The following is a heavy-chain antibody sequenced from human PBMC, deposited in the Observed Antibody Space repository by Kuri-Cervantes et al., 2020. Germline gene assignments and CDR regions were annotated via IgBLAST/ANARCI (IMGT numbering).Heavy chain of an antibody. V-gene: IGHV3-33*08. CDR3: ARGARGYYGSGSYSRWYFDL. CDR2: IWYVGSNK. D-gene: IGHD3-10*01. Sequence: GGSLRLSCAASGFTFRSYSMNWVRQAPGKGLEWVAVIWYVGSNKYYADSVKGRFTISRDNSKNTLYLQMSSLRAEDTAVYYCARGARGYYGSGSYSRWYFDLWGRGTLVTVSS. J-gene: IGHJ2*01. CDR1: GFTFRSYS.